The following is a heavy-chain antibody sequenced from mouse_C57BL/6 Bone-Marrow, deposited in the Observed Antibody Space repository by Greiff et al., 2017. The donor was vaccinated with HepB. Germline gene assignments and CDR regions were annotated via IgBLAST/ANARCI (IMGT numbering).Heavy chain of an antibody. Sequence: VQVVESGPGLVQPSQSLSITCTVSGFSLTSYGVHWVRQSPGKGLEWLGVIWIGGRTEYNAAFMSRLSSTKDNSKSQVFFKMNSLQADDTAIYYCAKNSSTTVRYYAMDYWGQGTSVTVSS. CDR2: IWIGGRT. J-gene: IGHJ4*01. V-gene: IGHV2-5*01. CDR1: GFSLTSYG. CDR3: AKNSSTTVRYYAMDY. D-gene: IGHD1-1*01.